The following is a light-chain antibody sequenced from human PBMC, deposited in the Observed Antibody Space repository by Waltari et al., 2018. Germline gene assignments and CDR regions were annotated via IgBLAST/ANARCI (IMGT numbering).Light chain of an antibody. CDR1: SSDVGGYNY. CDR2: DVS. CDR3: SSYTSSSTFV. J-gene: IGLJ2*01. Sequence: QSALTQPASVSGSPGQSITISCTGTSSDVGGYNYGPWYQQHPGKAPKLMIYDVSKRPSGVSNRFSGSKSGNTASLTISGLQAEDEADYYCSSYTSSSTFVFGGGTKLTVL. V-gene: IGLV2-14*01.